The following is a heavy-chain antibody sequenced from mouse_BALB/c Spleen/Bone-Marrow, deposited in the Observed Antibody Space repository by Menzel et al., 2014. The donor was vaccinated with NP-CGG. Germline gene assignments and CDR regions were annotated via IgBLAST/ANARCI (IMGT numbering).Heavy chain of an antibody. CDR1: GFTFXDFY. CDR3: ARDPRWLLAMDY. Sequence: EVKLMESGGGLVQPGGSLRLSCATSGFTFXDFYMEWVRQPPGKRLEWIAASRNKANDYTREYSASVKGRFIASRDTSQSILYLQMNALRAEDTAIYYCARDPRWLLAMDYWGQGTSVTVSS. V-gene: IGHV7-1*02. CDR2: SRNKANDYTR. D-gene: IGHD2-3*01. J-gene: IGHJ4*01.